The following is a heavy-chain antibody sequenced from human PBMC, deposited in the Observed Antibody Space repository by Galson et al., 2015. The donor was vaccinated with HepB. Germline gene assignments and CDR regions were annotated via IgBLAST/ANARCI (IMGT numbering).Heavy chain of an antibody. J-gene: IGHJ4*02. CDR3: TRDGGSDHPPVDY. D-gene: IGHD6-19*01. CDR2: IRSKGYGRTT. Sequence: SLRLSCASSGFTFGDYAMSWFRQAPGKGLEWVGFIRSKGYGRTTEYAASVKGRFTISRDDSKSIAYLQMNSLKTEDTAVYYCTRDGGSDHPPVDYWGQGTVVTGSS. CDR1: GFTFGDYA. V-gene: IGHV3-49*03.